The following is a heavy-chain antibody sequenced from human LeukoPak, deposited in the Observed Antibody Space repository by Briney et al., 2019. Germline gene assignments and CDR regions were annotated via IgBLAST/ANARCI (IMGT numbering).Heavy chain of an antibody. V-gene: IGHV4-59*01. Sequence: SETLSLTCTVSGGSISSYYWSWIRQPPGKGLEWIGYIYYSGSTNYNPSLKSRVTTSVDTSKNQFSLKLSSVTAADTAVYYCAESGISYYYDSSGYYFLDYWGQGTLVTVSS. CDR3: AESGISYYYDSSGYYFLDY. J-gene: IGHJ4*02. CDR2: IYYSGST. D-gene: IGHD3-22*01. CDR1: GGSISSYY.